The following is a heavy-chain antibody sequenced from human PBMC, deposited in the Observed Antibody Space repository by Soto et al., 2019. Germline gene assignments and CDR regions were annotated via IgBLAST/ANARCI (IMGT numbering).Heavy chain of an antibody. Sequence: GGSLRLSCAASGFTFSSYEMNWARQAPGKGLEWVSYISSRGVTIYYADSVKGRFTISRDNAKNSLYLQMNSLRAEDTAVYYCASHAYCSSTSCYSYGMDVWGQGTTVTVSS. CDR2: ISSRGVTI. CDR1: GFTFSSYE. CDR3: ASHAYCSSTSCYSYGMDV. D-gene: IGHD2-2*01. J-gene: IGHJ6*02. V-gene: IGHV3-48*03.